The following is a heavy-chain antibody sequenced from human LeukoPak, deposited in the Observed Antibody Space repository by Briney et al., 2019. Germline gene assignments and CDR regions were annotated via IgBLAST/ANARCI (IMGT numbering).Heavy chain of an antibody. CDR2: INPNSGGT. J-gene: IGHJ4*02. CDR3: ASINYYGSGSYYDN. CDR1: GYTFTGYY. Sequence: GASVKVSCKASGYTFTGYYMHWVRQAPRQGLEWMGWINPNSGGTNYAQKFQGRVTMTRDTSISTAYMELSRLRSDDTAVYYCASINYYGSGSYYDNWGQGTLVTVSS. V-gene: IGHV1-2*02. D-gene: IGHD3-10*01.